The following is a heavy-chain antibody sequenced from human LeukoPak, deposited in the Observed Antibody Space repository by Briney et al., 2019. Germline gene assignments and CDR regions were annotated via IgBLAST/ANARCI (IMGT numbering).Heavy chain of an antibody. V-gene: IGHV3-53*01. CDR3: ARVGTTSGAPNI. J-gene: IGHJ3*02. D-gene: IGHD2-2*01. CDR1: GFTVSSNY. Sequence: GGSLRLSCAASGFTVSSNYMSWVRQAPGKGLEWVSVIHSGGNTYYADSVKGRFTISRDSSKNTLYLQMNSLSAEDTAVYYCARVGTTSGAPNIWGQGTMVTVSS. CDR2: IHSGGNT.